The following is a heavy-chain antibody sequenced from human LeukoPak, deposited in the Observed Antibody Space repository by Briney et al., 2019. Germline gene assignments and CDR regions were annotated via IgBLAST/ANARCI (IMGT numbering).Heavy chain of an antibody. CDR1: GFTFSSYW. D-gene: IGHD4-17*01. CDR2: ISSDGTST. J-gene: IGHJ4*02. V-gene: IGHV3-74*01. Sequence: GGSLRLSCAASGFTFSSYWMHWVRQAPGKGLVWVSRISSDGTSTSYADSVKGRFTISRDNAKNTLYLQMNSLRAEDTAVYHCTRVHYGDYVDYWGQGTLVTVSS. CDR3: TRVHYGDYVDY.